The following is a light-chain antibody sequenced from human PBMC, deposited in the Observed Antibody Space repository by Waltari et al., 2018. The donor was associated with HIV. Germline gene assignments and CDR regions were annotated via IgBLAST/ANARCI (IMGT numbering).Light chain of an antibody. V-gene: IGKV1-33*01. Sequence: DIQLTQSPSSLSASIGARVTITCQASQDISKYLHWYQQKPGKAPKVLIYDASNLQTGVPSRFSGSGSGTDFSFTIISLLPEDIATYYCLQYDNLPFTFGPGTKVDIK. J-gene: IGKJ3*01. CDR2: DAS. CDR3: LQYDNLPFT. CDR1: QDISKY.